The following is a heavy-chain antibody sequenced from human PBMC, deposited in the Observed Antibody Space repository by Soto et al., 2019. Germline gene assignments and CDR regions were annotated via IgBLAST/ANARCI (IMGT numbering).Heavy chain of an antibody. CDR3: AREVGATTSGTGYYYYGMDV. D-gene: IGHD1-26*01. Sequence: QVQLVESGGGVVQPGRSLRLSCAASGFTFSSYGMHWVRQAPGKGLEWVAGIWYDGSNKYYADSVKGRFTISRDNSKNTLYLQMNSLRAEDTAVYYCAREVGATTSGTGYYYYGMDVWGQGTTVTVSS. CDR2: IWYDGSNK. V-gene: IGHV3-33*01. J-gene: IGHJ6*02. CDR1: GFTFSSYG.